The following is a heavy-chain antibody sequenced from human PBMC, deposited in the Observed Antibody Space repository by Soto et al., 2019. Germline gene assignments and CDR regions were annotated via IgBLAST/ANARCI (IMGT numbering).Heavy chain of an antibody. CDR2: IYYSGST. CDR3: AREFGSYGGTPGAFDI. Sequence: SETLSLTCTVSGGSISSYYWSWIRQPPGKGLEWIGYIYYSGSTNYNPSLKSRVTISVDTSKNQFSLKLSSVTAADTAVYYCAREFGSYGGTPGAFDIWGQGTMVTVSS. CDR1: GGSISSYY. J-gene: IGHJ3*02. V-gene: IGHV4-59*01. D-gene: IGHD4-17*01.